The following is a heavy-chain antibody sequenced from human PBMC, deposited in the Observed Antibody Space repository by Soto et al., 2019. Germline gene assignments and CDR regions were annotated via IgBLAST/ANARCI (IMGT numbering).Heavy chain of an antibody. CDR1: GYTFTGYY. CDR2: INPNSGGT. J-gene: IGHJ4*02. D-gene: IGHD3-3*01. CDR3: AKRGGGFWSGYFGEYYFDY. Sequence: GASVKVSCKASGYTFTGYYMHWVRQAPGQGLEWMGWINPNSGGTNYAQKFQGWVTMTRDTSISTAYMELSRLRSDDTAVYYCAKRGGGFWSGYFGEYYFDYWGQGTLVTVSS. V-gene: IGHV1-2*04.